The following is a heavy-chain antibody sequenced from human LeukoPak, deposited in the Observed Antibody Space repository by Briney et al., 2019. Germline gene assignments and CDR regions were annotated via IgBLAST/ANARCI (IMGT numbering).Heavy chain of an antibody. D-gene: IGHD3-10*01. CDR2: ISHDGSHK. Sequence: PGGSLRLSCAASGFTFSSYAMHWVRQAPGKGLEWVAVISHDGSHKYYADSVKGRFTISRDDSKNTLYLQMNSLRPEDTAVYYCARGTMVRGVILLGDCWGQGTLVTVSS. J-gene: IGHJ4*02. V-gene: IGHV3-30*04. CDR1: GFTFSSYA. CDR3: ARGTMVRGVILLGDC.